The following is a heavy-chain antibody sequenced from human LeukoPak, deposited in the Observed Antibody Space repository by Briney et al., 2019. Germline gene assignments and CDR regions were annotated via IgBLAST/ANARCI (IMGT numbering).Heavy chain of an antibody. J-gene: IGHJ6*02. D-gene: IGHD6-6*01. CDR3: ARYSTSSQRDYYYAMDV. V-gene: IGHV3-23*01. CDR2: ISYREGRT. CDR1: GFTFRSYA. Sequence: PGGSLRLSCVASGFTFRSYAMSWVRQAPGKGLEWVSAISYREGRTYYADSVKGRFTISRDNSKNTLYLQMNSLRAEDTAVYYCARYSTSSQRDYYYAMDVWGQGTTVTVSS.